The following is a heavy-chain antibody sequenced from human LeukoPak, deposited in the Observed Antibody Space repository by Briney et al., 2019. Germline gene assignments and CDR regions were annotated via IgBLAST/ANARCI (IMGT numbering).Heavy chain of an antibody. CDR3: ARHSSFLYCSSTSCYGTNWYFDL. J-gene: IGHJ2*01. Sequence: PSETLSLTCTVSGGSISSSSYYWGWIRQPPGKGLEWIGSIYYSGSTYYNPSLKSRVTISVDTSKNQFSLKLSSVTAADTAVYYCARHSSFLYCSSTSCYGTNWYFDLWGRGTLVTVSS. V-gene: IGHV4-39*01. D-gene: IGHD2-2*01. CDR1: GGSISSSSYY. CDR2: IYYSGST.